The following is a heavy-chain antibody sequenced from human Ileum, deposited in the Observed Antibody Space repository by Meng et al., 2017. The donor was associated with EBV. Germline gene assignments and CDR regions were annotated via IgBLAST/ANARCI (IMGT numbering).Heavy chain of an antibody. CDR2: INGNRVGP. D-gene: IGHD3-10*01. J-gene: IGHJ4*02. CDR1: GYTFTGYY. Sequence: AAEVMDAAAPVQCCCKGSGYTFTGYYIHRARQGAGQGLEWRGRINGNRVGPDYARKFRGRVTMTRDTSISTAYMELSGLRSDDTAIDSCARDQYYASGTKDYWGQGTLVTVSS. V-gene: IGHV1-2*06. CDR3: ARDQYYASGTKDY.